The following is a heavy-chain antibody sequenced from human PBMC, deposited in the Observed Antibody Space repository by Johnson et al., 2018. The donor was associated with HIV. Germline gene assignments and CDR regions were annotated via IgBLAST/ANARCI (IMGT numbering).Heavy chain of an antibody. CDR3: ARAVLVGATNADAFDI. Sequence: MLLVESGGGVVRPGGSLRLSCAASGFTFDYYVMSWVRQAPGKGLEWVSGINWNGGSTGYADSVKGRFTISRDNAKNSLYLQMNSLRAEDTALYYCARAVLVGATNADAFDIWGQGTMVTVSS. V-gene: IGHV3-20*04. J-gene: IGHJ3*02. CDR2: INWNGGST. CDR1: GFTFDYYV. D-gene: IGHD1-26*01.